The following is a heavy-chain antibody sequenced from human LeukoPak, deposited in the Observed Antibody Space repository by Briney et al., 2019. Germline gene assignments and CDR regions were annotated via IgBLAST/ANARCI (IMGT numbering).Heavy chain of an antibody. J-gene: IGHJ4*02. V-gene: IGHV3-9*01. CDR2: ISWNSGSI. D-gene: IGHD5-12*01. Sequence: GGSLRLSCAASGFTFDDYAMHWVRQAPGKGLEWVSGISWNSGSIGYADSVKGRFTISRDNAKNSLYLQMNSLRAEDTALYYCAKASGYSGYDTGSIDYWGQGTLVTVSS. CDR3: AKASGYSGYDTGSIDY. CDR1: GFTFDDYA.